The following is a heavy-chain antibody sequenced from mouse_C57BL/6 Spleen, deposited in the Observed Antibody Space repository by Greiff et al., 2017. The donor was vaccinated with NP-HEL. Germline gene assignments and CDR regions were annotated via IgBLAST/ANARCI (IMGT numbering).Heavy chain of an antibody. CDR3: ARGTGTWWYFDV. D-gene: IGHD4-1*01. Sequence: QVQLQQPGAELVKPGASVKLSCKASGYTFTSYWMHWVKQRPGRGLEWIGRIAPNSGGTKYNEKFKRKATLTVDKPSSTADMQLSSLTSEDSAVYYCARGTGTWWYFDVWGTGTTVTVSS. CDR1: GYTFTSYW. CDR2: IAPNSGGT. V-gene: IGHV1-72*01. J-gene: IGHJ1*03.